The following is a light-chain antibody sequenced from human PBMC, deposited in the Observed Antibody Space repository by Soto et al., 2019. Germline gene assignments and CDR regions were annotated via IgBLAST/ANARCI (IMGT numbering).Light chain of an antibody. Sequence: EIVRAQPPASLSVSPGERATLSCRASQSVSSNLAWYQQKPGQAPRLLIYGASSRATGIPDRFSGSGSGTDFTLTISRLEPEDFAVYYCQQYGSSSWTFGQGTKVDIK. CDR1: QSVSSN. CDR2: GAS. V-gene: IGKV3-20*01. J-gene: IGKJ1*01. CDR3: QQYGSSSWT.